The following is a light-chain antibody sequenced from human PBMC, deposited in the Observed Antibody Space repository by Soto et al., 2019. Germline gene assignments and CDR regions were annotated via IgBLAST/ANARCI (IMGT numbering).Light chain of an antibody. Sequence: DIQMTQSPSSLSASVGDRVTITCRASQSISSYLNWYQQKPGKAPKLLIYAASSLQSGVPSRFSGNGSGTDFTLTISSLRPEDFATYYCQQSYSTPPTFGQGTKVEIK. CDR3: QQSYSTPPT. CDR1: QSISSY. CDR2: AAS. V-gene: IGKV1-39*01. J-gene: IGKJ1*01.